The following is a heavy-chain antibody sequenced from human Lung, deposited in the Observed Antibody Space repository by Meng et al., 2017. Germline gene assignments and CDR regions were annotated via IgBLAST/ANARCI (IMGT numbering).Heavy chain of an antibody. D-gene: IGHD4-11*01. CDR1: GGSFSDDY. CDR3: ARGPTTMAHDFDY. Sequence: QVQRQQWGAGLLNASEPLSLPCVVSGGSFSDDYWSWIRQPPGKGLEWIGEINHSGSTNYNPSLESRATISVDTSQNNLSLKLSSVTAADSAVYYCARGPTTMAHDFDYWGQGTLVTVSS. J-gene: IGHJ4*02. CDR2: INHSGST. V-gene: IGHV4-34*01.